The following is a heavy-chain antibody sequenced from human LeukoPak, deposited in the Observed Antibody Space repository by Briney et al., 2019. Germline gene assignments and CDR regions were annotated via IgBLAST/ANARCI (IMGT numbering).Heavy chain of an antibody. D-gene: IGHD3-10*01. CDR1: GFTFSSYS. CDR3: ARDLSWFGDFNWFDP. V-gene: IGHV3-21*01. CDR2: ISSSSSYI. J-gene: IGHJ5*02. Sequence: RAGGSLRLSCAASGFTFSSYSMNWVRQAPGKGLEWVSSISSSSSYIYYADSVKGRFTISRDNAKNSLYLQMNSLRAEDTAVYYCARDLSWFGDFNWFDPWGQGTLVTVSS.